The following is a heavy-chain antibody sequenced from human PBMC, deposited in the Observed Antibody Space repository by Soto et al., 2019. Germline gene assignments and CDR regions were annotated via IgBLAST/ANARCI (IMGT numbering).Heavy chain of an antibody. CDR2: IYYSGST. Sequence: QLQLQESGPGLVKPSETLSLTCTVSGGSIGSSSYYWGWIRQPPGKGLEWIGSIYYSGSTYYNPSLKSRVTISVDTSKNQFSLKLSSVTAADTAVYYCARFKYSRNWFDPWGQGTLVTVSS. V-gene: IGHV4-39*01. D-gene: IGHD6-6*01. CDR1: GGSIGSSSYY. CDR3: ARFKYSRNWFDP. J-gene: IGHJ5*02.